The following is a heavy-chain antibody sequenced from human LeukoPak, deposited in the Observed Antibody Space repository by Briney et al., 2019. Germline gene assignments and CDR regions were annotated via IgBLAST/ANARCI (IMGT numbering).Heavy chain of an antibody. Sequence: SGTLSLTCAVSGGSISSSNWWSWVRQPPGKGLEWIGEIYHSGSTNYNPSLKSRVTISVDKSKNQVSLKLSSVTAADTAVYYCARHSYLTGYYMAFDIWGQGTMVTVSS. CDR2: IYHSGST. J-gene: IGHJ3*02. CDR1: GGSISSSNW. D-gene: IGHD3-9*01. V-gene: IGHV4-4*02. CDR3: ARHSYLTGYYMAFDI.